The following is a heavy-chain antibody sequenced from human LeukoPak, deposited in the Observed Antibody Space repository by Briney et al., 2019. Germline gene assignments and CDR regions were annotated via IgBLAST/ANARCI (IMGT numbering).Heavy chain of an antibody. CDR1: GFTFSDYY. V-gene: IGHV3-11*04. J-gene: IGHJ3*02. CDR3: ARSTYYYDSSGYYYVGAFDI. CDR2: ISSSGSTI. Sequence: GGPLRLSCAASGFTFSDYYMSWTPQAPGKGLEWVSYISSSGSTIYYADSVKGRFTISRDNAKNSLYLQMNSLRAEDTAVYYCARSTYYYDSSGYYYVGAFDIWGQGTMVTVAS. D-gene: IGHD3-22*01.